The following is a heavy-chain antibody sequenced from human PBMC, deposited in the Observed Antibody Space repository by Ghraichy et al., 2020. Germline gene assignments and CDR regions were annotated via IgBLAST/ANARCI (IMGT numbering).Heavy chain of an antibody. CDR1: GGSISSGSYY. V-gene: IGHV4-61*02. J-gene: IGHJ6*02. Sequence: SETLSLTCTVSGGSISSGSYYWSWIRQPAGKGLEWIGRIYTSGSTNYNPSLKSRVTISVDTSKNQFSLKLSSVTAADTAVYYCARTRALVAATLILDYYYGMDVWGQGTTVTVSS. D-gene: IGHD2-15*01. CDR3: ARTRALVAATLILDYYYGMDV. CDR2: IYTSGST.